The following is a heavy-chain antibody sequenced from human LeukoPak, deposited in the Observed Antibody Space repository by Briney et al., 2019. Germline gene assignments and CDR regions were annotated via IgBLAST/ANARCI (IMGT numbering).Heavy chain of an antibody. CDR1: GFIFSNYG. CDR2: VSYDGSNK. Sequence: PGGSLRLSCAASGFIFSNYGIHWVRQAPGKGLEWVAVVSYDGSNKYYADSVKGRLTISRDNSKNTLYLQMNSLRAEDTAVYYCAKAETMTQRGYFDYWGQGTLVTVSS. CDR3: AKAETMTQRGYFDY. J-gene: IGHJ4*02. V-gene: IGHV3-30*18. D-gene: IGHD1-1*01.